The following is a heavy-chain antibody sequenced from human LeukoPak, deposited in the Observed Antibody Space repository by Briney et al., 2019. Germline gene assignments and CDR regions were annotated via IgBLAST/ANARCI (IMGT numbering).Heavy chain of an antibody. J-gene: IGHJ5*02. D-gene: IGHD5-24*01. V-gene: IGHV3-23*01. CDR1: GFTFSTFA. CDR2: VVGGGTT. CDR3: AKDLHYNDGRWEFDP. Sequence: GRSLRLSCAASGFTFSTFAMTWVRQAPGKGLEWVSGVVGGGTTYYADSVKGRFTLSKDNSKKTVYLQMNSLRVEDTAIYYCAKDLHYNDGRWEFDPWGQGTLVTVSS.